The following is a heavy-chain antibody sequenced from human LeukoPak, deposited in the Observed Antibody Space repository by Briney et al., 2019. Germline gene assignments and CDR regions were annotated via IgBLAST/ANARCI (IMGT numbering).Heavy chain of an antibody. CDR3: ARKGKVTAGTHYFDY. Sequence: GASVKVSCKASVYTFTSYDIQWVRQATGQGLEWMGWMNPNSGNTGYAQRFQGRVTMTRDTSISTAYMELSSLRSEDTAVYYCARKGKVTAGTHYFDYWGQGTLVTVSS. D-gene: IGHD2-21*02. J-gene: IGHJ4*02. V-gene: IGHV1-8*01. CDR1: VYTFTSYD. CDR2: MNPNSGNT.